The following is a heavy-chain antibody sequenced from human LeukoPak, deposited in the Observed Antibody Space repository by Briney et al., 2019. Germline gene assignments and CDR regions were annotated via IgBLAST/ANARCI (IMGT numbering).Heavy chain of an antibody. CDR3: VKEGRLGYCSGGSCPFGH. D-gene: IGHD2-15*01. Sequence: GGSLRLSCSASGFTFSIYAMYWVRQAPGKGLEYVSAISPNGCATHYADSVKGRFTISRDNSRGTLYLQMSSLRAEDTAVYYCVKEGRLGYCSGGSCPFGHWGQATLVTVSS. CDR2: ISPNGCAT. J-gene: IGHJ4*02. CDR1: GFTFSIYA. V-gene: IGHV3-64D*06.